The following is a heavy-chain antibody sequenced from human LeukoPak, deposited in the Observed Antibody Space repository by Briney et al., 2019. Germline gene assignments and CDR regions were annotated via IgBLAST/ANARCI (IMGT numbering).Heavy chain of an antibody. Sequence: GGSLRLSCAASGFTFSNYWMNWVRQAPGKGLEWVANIKQDGSEKYYVDSVKGRFTISRDNAKNSLHLQMNSLRAEDTAVYFCARVPATIYHYYMDVWGKGTTVTVSS. CDR3: ARVPATIYHYYMDV. J-gene: IGHJ6*03. CDR2: IKQDGSEK. V-gene: IGHV3-7*01. D-gene: IGHD2-2*01. CDR1: GFTFSNYW.